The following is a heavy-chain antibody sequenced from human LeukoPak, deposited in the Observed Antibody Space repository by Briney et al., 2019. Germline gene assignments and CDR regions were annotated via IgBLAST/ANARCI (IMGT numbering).Heavy chain of an antibody. CDR2: IDTNTGNP. J-gene: IGHJ4*02. CDR1: EYTFTSSA. D-gene: IGHD2-21*02. V-gene: IGHV7-4-1*02. Sequence: ASVKVSCKASEYTFTSSAMNWVRQAPGQGLEWMGWIDTNTGNPSYAQGFTGRFVFSLDTSVGTSYLQISSLKAEDTAVYYCARGDWTIWGQGTLVTVSS. CDR3: ARGDWTI.